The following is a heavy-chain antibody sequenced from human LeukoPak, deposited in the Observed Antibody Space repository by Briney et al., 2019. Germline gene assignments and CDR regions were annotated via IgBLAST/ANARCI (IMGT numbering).Heavy chain of an antibody. CDR3: ARHGSGSSTFGY. D-gene: IGHD1-26*01. V-gene: IGHV4-4*09. J-gene: IGHJ4*02. CDR1: GASFTSYH. CDR2: NYPGGTI. Sequence: PSETLSLTCAVSGASFTSYHWTWIRQPPGKGLEWIGDNYPGGTIRYNPSLESRVTISVDTSKNQFSLMLNSVTAADTAVYYCARHGSGSSTFGYWGQGTLVTVSS.